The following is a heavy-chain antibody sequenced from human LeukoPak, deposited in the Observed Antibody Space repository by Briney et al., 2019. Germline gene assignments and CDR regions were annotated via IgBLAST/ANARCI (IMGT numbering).Heavy chain of an antibody. Sequence: PSQTLSLTCTVSGGSVRRGNYYWTWIRQPAGSGLEWIGRIYTSGTTDYNPSLRTRVAISVDASRNQFSLNLSSVTAADTAVYYCARWSGSVTARNYYYYMDVWGEGTTVTISS. D-gene: IGHD6-6*01. CDR2: IYTSGTT. J-gene: IGHJ6*03. V-gene: IGHV4-61*02. CDR1: GGSVRRGNYY. CDR3: ARWSGSVTARNYYYYMDV.